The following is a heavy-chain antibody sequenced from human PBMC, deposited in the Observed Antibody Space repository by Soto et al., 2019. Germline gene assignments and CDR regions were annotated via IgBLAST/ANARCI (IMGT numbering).Heavy chain of an antibody. CDR2: IYHSGST. CDR1: GGSISSSNW. CDR3: ATHPTYYYDSSGYSFDY. Sequence: QVQLQESGPGLVKPSGTLSLTCAVSGGSISSSNWWSWVRQPPGKGLEWIGEIYHSGSTNYNPSLKSRVTISVDKSKNQFSLKLSSVTAADTAEYYCATHPTYYYDSSGYSFDYWGQGTLVTVSS. J-gene: IGHJ4*02. V-gene: IGHV4-4*02. D-gene: IGHD3-22*01.